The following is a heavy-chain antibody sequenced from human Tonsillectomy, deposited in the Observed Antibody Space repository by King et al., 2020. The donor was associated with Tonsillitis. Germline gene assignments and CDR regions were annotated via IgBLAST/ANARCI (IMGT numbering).Heavy chain of an antibody. J-gene: IGHJ4*02. V-gene: IGHV3-30*04. CDR1: GFTFSNYD. D-gene: IGHD3-22*01. Sequence: VQLVESGGGVVQPGRSLRLSCAASGFTFSNYDMHWVRQAPGKGLEWVTFISYDGSNKYYADSVKGRFTISRDNSKNTLYVQMNSLRAEDTAVYYCARVAYDSSGFLYSLPFGYWGQGTLGTVSS. CDR3: ARVAYDSSGFLYSLPFGY. CDR2: ISYDGSNK.